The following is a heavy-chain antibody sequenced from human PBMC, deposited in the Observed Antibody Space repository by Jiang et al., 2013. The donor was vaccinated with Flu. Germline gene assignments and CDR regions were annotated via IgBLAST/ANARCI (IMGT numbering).Heavy chain of an antibody. V-gene: IGHV3-23*01. Sequence: SGFTFSSYAMSWVRQAPGKGLEWVSAISGSGGSTYYADSVKGRFTISRDNAKNSLYLQMNSLRAEDTALYYCAKCPAAAPGYYFDYWGQGTLVTVSS. CDR3: AKCPAAAPGYYFDY. D-gene: IGHD6-13*01. CDR2: ISGSGGST. J-gene: IGHJ4*02. CDR1: GFTFSSYA.